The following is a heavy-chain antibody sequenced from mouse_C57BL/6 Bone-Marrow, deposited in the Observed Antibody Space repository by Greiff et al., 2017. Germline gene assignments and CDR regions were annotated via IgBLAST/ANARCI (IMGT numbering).Heavy chain of an antibody. CDR3: ARPVVATPYYYAMDY. V-gene: IGHV2-9-1*01. D-gene: IGHD1-1*01. CDR1: GFSLTSYA. J-gene: IGHJ4*01. CDR2: IWTGGGT. Sequence: VQGVESGPGLVAPSQSLSITCTVSGFSLTSYAISWVRQPPGKGLEWLGVIWTGGGTNYNSALKSRLSISKDNSKSQVFLKMNSLQTDDTARYYCARPVVATPYYYAMDYWGQGTSVTVSS.